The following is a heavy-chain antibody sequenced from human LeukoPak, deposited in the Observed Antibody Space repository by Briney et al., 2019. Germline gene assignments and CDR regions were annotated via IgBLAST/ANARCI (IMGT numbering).Heavy chain of an antibody. V-gene: IGHV1-2*02. D-gene: IGHD2-15*01. CDR1: GYTFTSYY. CDR2: INPNSGGT. CDR3: ARVAFYCSGGSCYFDY. Sequence: ASVKVSCKASGYTFTSYYMHWVRQAPGQGLEWMGWINPNSGGTNYAQKFQGRVTMTRDTSISTAYMELSRLRSDDTAVYYCARVAFYCSGGSCYFDYWGQGTLVTASS. J-gene: IGHJ4*02.